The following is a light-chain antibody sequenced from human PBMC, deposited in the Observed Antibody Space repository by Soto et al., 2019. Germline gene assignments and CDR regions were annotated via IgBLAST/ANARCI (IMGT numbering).Light chain of an antibody. CDR1: QTVTATY. Sequence: EIVLTQSPGTLSLSPGERATLSCRASQTVTATYVAWFQQKPGQAPRLLIYDTSSRPTGTPDRFSGSGSGTDFTLTISRLEPEDSAVYYCQQYDRSPYTFGQGTKLEIK. J-gene: IGKJ2*01. CDR3: QQYDRSPYT. CDR2: DTS. V-gene: IGKV3-20*01.